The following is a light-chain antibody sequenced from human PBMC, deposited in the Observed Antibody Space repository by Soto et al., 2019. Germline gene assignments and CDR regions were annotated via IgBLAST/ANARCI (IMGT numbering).Light chain of an antibody. CDR1: QSISSY. CDR2: GAS. Sequence: FTQSPGTLSLSPGQRVTLSRRASQSISSYLAWYQQKPGQAPKLLIYGASSRASGIPSRFSGSGSGTEFTLTISSLQPEDFAVYYCQQSYNTPLTFGGGTKVDIK. V-gene: IGKV3-11*01. CDR3: QQSYNTPLT. J-gene: IGKJ4*01.